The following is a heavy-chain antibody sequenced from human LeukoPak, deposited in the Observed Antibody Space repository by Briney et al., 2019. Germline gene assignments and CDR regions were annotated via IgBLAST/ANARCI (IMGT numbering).Heavy chain of an antibody. CDR1: GFTFSSHA. CDR2: ISGSGSRP. Sequence: GGSLRLSCAASGFTFSSHAMSWVRQAPGKGLDWVSAISGSGSRPDYADSVKGRFTISRDNSKSTLFLQVNNLRADDTAVYYCAKAYYDFWSGTDYYYMDVWGKGTTVTVSS. V-gene: IGHV3-23*01. J-gene: IGHJ6*03. CDR3: AKAYYDFWSGTDYYYMDV. D-gene: IGHD3-3*01.